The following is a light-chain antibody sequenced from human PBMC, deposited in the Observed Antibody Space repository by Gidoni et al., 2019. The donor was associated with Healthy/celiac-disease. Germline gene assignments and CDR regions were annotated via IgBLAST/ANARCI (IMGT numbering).Light chain of an antibody. Sequence: EIVMTQSPATLSLSPGERATRSCSASQSVSSNFAWYQQKPGQASRLLIYGASTRATGIPARFSGSGSGTEFTLTISSLQSEDFAVYYCQQYNNWPPITFGPGTKVDIK. J-gene: IGKJ3*01. CDR2: GAS. V-gene: IGKV3-15*01. CDR3: QQYNNWPPIT. CDR1: QSVSSN.